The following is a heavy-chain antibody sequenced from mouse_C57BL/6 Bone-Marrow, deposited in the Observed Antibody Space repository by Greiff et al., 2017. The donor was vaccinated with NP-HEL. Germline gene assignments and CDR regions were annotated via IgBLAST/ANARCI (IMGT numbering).Heavy chain of an antibody. CDR2: ISNGGGST. CDR1: GFTFSDYY. CDR3: ARHEAY. V-gene: IGHV5-12*01. Sequence: DVHLVESGGGLVQPGGSLKLSCAASGFTFSDYYMYWVRQTPEKRLEWVAYISNGGGSTYYPDTVKGRFTISRDNAKNTLYLQMSRLKSEDTAMYYCARHEAYWGQGTLVTVSA. J-gene: IGHJ3*01.